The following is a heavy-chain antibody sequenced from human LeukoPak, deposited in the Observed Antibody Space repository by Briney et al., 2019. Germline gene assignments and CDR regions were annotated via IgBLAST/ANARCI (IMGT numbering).Heavy chain of an antibody. Sequence: PGGSLRLSCAASGFTFSSYWMHWVRQAPGKGLVWVSRIHTDASTTSYADSVKGRITISRDNAKNTLYLQMNSLRAEDTAVYYCARDGSLPDYWGQGTLVTVSS. J-gene: IGHJ4*02. CDR2: IHTDASTT. CDR3: ARDGSLPDY. V-gene: IGHV3-74*01. CDR1: GFTFSSYW.